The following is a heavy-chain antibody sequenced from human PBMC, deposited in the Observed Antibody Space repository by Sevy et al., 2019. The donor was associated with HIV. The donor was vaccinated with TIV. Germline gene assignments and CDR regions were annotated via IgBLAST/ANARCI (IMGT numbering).Heavy chain of an antibody. CDR2: ISGPGYGT. CDR1: GFTFNTHA. Sequence: GGSLRLSCAASGFTFNTHAMNWVRQAPGKGLEWVSVISGPGYGTNYADSVKGRFTIARENSKHTQFVQMNSLRDDDTVVYNCAKEPNPALGYMLEGRRGSLKGFDVWGQGTMVTVSS. V-gene: IGHV3-23*01. CDR3: AKEPNPALGYMLEGRRGSLKGFDV. D-gene: IGHD3-10*01. J-gene: IGHJ3*01.